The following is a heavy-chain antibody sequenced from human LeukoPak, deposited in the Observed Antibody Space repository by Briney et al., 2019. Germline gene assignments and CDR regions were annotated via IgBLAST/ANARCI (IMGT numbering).Heavy chain of an antibody. V-gene: IGHV3-23*01. Sequence: GGSLRLSCAASGFTFSRYSMNWVRQAPGKGLEWVSAISGSGGSTYYADSVKGRFTISRDNSKNTLYLQMNSLRAEDTAVYYCAKRLKYYFESWGQGTLVTVSS. CDR1: GFTFSRYS. J-gene: IGHJ4*02. CDR2: ISGSGGST. D-gene: IGHD5-24*01. CDR3: AKRLKYYFES.